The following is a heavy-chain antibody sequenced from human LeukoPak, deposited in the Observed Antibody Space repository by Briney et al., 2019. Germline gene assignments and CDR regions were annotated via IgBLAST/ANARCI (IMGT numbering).Heavy chain of an antibody. V-gene: IGHV3-23*01. Sequence: GGSLRLSCAASGFTFSSYAMNWVRQAPGKGPEWVSAISGSGGSTYYADSVKGRFTISRDNSKNTLYLQMNSLRAEDTAVYYCAKVDVDTAMAPIDYWGQGTLVTVSS. D-gene: IGHD5-18*01. J-gene: IGHJ4*02. CDR3: AKVDVDTAMAPIDY. CDR2: ISGSGGST. CDR1: GFTFSSYA.